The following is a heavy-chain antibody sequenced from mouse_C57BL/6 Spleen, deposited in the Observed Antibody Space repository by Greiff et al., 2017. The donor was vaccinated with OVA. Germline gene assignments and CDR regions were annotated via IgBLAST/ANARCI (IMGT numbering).Heavy chain of an antibody. CDR2: IDPSDSET. D-gene: IGHD2-1*01. CDR1: GYTFTSYW. V-gene: IGHV1-52*01. J-gene: IGHJ2*01. CDR3: ASYGNYPFFDY. Sequence: QVQLKQSGAELVRPGSSVKLSCKASGYTFTSYWMHWVKQRPIQGLEWIGNIDPSDSETHYNQKFKDKATLTVDKSSSTAYMQLSSLTSEDSAVYYCASYGNYPFFDYWGQGTTLTVSS.